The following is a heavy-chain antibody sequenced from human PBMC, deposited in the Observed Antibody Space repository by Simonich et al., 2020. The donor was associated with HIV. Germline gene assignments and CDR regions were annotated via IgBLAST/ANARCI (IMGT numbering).Heavy chain of an antibody. Sequence: QVQLQQWGAGLLKPSETLSLTCAVYGGSFNAYYWSWVHQPPGKGPECLGDINQSGSTNYNPSLKSRVTISVDTSNNQFSLKLSSVTAADTAVYYCARHSRGYLYGFFDYWGQGTLVTVSS. CDR1: GGSFNAYY. CDR3: ARHSRGYLYGFFDY. J-gene: IGHJ4*02. D-gene: IGHD2-2*02. V-gene: IGHV4-34*01. CDR2: INQSGST.